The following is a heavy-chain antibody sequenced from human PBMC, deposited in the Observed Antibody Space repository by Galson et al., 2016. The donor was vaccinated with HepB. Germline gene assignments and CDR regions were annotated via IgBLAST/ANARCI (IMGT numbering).Heavy chain of an antibody. CDR3: ARDASGGWYGFHYGMDV. J-gene: IGHJ6*01. CDR1: CASISCYN. V-gene: IGHV4-59*01. D-gene: IGHD6-19*01. CDR2: SYYSGST. Sequence: AILFLSDTFACASISCYNLCVIRHPAGRLLELTGYSYYSGSTNYNPSLKGRVTISGDTSKNQFSLKLSSVTAADTAVYYCARDASGGWYGFHYGMDVRGQGTTVTVSS.